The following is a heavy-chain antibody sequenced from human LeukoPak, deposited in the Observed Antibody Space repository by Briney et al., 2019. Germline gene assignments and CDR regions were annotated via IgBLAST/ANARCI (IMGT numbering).Heavy chain of an antibody. J-gene: IGHJ3*02. Sequence: TGGSLRLSCAASGFTFSSYEMNWVRQAPGKGLDWVSYISTSGSTIYYADSVKGRFTISRDNAKNSPYLQMNSLRAEDTAVYYCARAFVGATGQNAFDIWGQGTMVTVSS. CDR1: GFTFSSYE. D-gene: IGHD1-26*01. CDR2: ISTSGSTI. V-gene: IGHV3-48*03. CDR3: ARAFVGATGQNAFDI.